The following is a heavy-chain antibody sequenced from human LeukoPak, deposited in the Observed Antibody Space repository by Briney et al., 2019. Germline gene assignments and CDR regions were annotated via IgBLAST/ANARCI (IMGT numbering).Heavy chain of an antibody. V-gene: IGHV3-15*01. CDR2: IKSKTDGGTT. CDR1: GFTFSNAW. D-gene: IGHD3-3*01. J-gene: IGHJ4*02. Sequence: KTGGSLRLSCAASGFTFSNAWMSWVRQAPGKGLEWVGRIKSKTDGGTTDYAAPVKGRFTISRDDSKNTLYLQMSSLKTEDTAVYYCTTLPWYYDFWSGYQAGDYWGEGTLVTVSS. CDR3: TTLPWYYDFWSGYQAGDY.